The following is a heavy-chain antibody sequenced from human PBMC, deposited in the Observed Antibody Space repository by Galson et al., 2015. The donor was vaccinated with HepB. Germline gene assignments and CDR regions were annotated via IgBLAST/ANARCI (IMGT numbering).Heavy chain of an antibody. D-gene: IGHD3-22*01. CDR3: TTDFYYYDSSGYEDAFDI. J-gene: IGHJ3*02. V-gene: IGHV3-15*01. CDR1: GFTFSKAG. CDR2: INSKTDGGTT. Sequence: SLRLSCAASGFTFSKAGMSWVRQAPGKGLEWVGRINSKTDGGTTEYPAPVKGRFTISRDDSKTTVYLQMNSLKTEDTAVYYCTTDFYYYDSSGYEDAFDIWGQGTMVTVSS.